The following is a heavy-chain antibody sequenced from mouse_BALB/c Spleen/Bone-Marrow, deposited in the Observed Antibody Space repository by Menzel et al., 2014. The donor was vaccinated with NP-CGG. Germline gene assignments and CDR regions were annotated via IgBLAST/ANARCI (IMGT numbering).Heavy chain of an antibody. CDR1: GFTFSSYT. V-gene: IGHV5-12-2*01. D-gene: IGHD1-1*02. Sequence: DVMLVESGGGLVQPGGSLKLSCAATGFTFSSYTMSWVRQTPEKRLERVAYISNGGGSTSYPDTVKGRFTISRDNAKKTLYLRMCGVWCESTRLCFCSQHIGEPSILWSWG. CDR3: SQHIGEPSILWS. CDR2: ISNGGGST. J-gene: IGHJ4*01.